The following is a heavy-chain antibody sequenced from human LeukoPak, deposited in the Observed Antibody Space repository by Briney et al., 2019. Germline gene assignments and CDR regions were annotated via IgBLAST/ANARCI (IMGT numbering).Heavy chain of an antibody. CDR3: ARVQVTMVRGATWYFDY. Sequence: GGSLRLSCAASGFTFSSYWMSWVRQAPGKGLEWVANIKQDGSEKYYVDSVKGRFTISRDNAKNSLYLQMNSLRAEDTAVYYCARVQVTMVRGATWYFDYWGQGTLVTVSS. J-gene: IGHJ4*02. CDR2: IKQDGSEK. V-gene: IGHV3-7*01. D-gene: IGHD3-10*01. CDR1: GFTFSSYW.